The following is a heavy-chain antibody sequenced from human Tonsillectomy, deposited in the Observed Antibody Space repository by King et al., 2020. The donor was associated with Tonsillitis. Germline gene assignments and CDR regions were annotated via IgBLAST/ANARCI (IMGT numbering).Heavy chain of an antibody. CDR1: GFSVSSFTFSS. Sequence: VQLVESGRGVVRPGRSLRLSCAASGFSVSSFTFSSMHWVRQAPGKGLEWVAVVSSDGTNKYYADSVKGRFTISRDKSQNTMYLQMNSLRVDDTAVFYCASEVHQGVFDYWGQGTRVTVSS. J-gene: IGHJ4*02. V-gene: IGHV3-30*19. D-gene: IGHD2-2*01. CDR2: VSSDGTNK. CDR3: ASEVHQGVFDY.